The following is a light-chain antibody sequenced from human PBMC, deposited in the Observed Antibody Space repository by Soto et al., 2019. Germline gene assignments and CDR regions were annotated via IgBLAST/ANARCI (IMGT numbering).Light chain of an antibody. CDR2: SVD. V-gene: IGKV1-39*01. J-gene: IGKJ3*01. Sequence: DIRLTQSPSSVSASLGDRVTITCRASRNIDVFLTWYHQRPGAAPKLLLYSVDSLPGGVTSRFSGGGSGTEFGLTISSLQSEVVGTYYCQQTFSTPSFGPGTTGD. CDR3: QQTFSTPS. CDR1: RNIDVF.